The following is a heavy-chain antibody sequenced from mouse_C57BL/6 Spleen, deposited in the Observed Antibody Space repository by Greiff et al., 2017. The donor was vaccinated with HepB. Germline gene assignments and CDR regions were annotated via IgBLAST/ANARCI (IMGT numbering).Heavy chain of an antibody. CDR3: ARSYYSLYYFDY. V-gene: IGHV1-69*01. CDR1: GYTFTSYW. CDR2: IDPSDSYT. Sequence: VKLQESGAELVMPGASVKLSCKASGYTFTSYWMHWVKQRPGQGLEWIGEIDPSDSYTNYNQKFKGKSTLTVDKSSSTAYMQLSSLTSYDSAVYYCARSYYSLYYFDYWGQGTTLTVSS. D-gene: IGHD2-12*01. J-gene: IGHJ2*01.